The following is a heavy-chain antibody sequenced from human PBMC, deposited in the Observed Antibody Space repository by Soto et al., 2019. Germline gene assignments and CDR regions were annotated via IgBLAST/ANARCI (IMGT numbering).Heavy chain of an antibody. CDR2: IWYDGSNK. V-gene: IGHV3-33*01. CDR3: ARDNRDGTTGLFYYYVMDV. J-gene: IGHJ6*02. Sequence: PGGSLRLSCAASGFTFSSYGMHWVRQAPGKGLEWVAVIWYDGSNKYYADSVKGRFTISRDNSKNTLYLQMNSLRAEDTAVYYCARDNRDGTTGLFYYYVMDVWGQGTTVTGSS. D-gene: IGHD4-17*01. CDR1: GFTFSSYG.